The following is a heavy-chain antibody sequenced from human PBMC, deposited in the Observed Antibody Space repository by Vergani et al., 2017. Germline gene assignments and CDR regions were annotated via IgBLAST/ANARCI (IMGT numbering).Heavy chain of an antibody. CDR2: ISWNSGSI. D-gene: IGHD6-19*01. Sequence: EVQLVESGGGLVQPGRSLRLSCAASGFTFDDYAMHWVRQAPGKGLEWVSGISWNSGSIGYADSVKGRFTISRDNAKNSLYLQMNSLRAEDTALYYCAKDSSVWYSFWFDPWGQGTLVTVSS. J-gene: IGHJ5*02. V-gene: IGHV3-9*01. CDR3: AKDSSVWYSFWFDP. CDR1: GFTFDDYA.